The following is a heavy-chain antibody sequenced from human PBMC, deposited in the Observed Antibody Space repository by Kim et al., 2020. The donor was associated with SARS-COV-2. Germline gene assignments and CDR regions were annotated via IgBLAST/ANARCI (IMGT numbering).Heavy chain of an antibody. V-gene: IGHV1-69*13. CDR1: GGTFSSYA. CDR2: IIPIFGTA. D-gene: IGHD3-22*01. CDR3: ARWGENSDYDDSSGPDAFDI. J-gene: IGHJ3*02. Sequence: SVKVSCKASGGTFSSYAISWVRQAPGQGLEWMGGIIPIFGTANYAQKFHGRVTITADESTSTAYMELSSLRSEDTAVYYCARWGENSDYDDSSGPDAFDIWGQGTMVTVSS.